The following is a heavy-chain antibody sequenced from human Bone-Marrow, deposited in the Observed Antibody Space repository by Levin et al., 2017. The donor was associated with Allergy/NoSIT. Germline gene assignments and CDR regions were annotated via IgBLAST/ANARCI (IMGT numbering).Heavy chain of an antibody. J-gene: IGHJ4*02. CDR3: ARGSKGGDDYDDYFDF. CDR1: GFTFSVHS. V-gene: IGHV3-48*02. CDR2: ISSGSNAR. D-gene: IGHD4-17*01. Sequence: GGSLRLSCAASGFTFSVHSMNWVRQAPGKGLEWFSYISSGSNARYYADSVKGRFTISRDNGKNSLYLQMNSLRDEDTALYYCARGSKGGDDYDDYFDFWGPGTLVTVSS.